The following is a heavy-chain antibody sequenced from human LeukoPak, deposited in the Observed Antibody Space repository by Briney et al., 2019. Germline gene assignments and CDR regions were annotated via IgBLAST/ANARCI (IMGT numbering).Heavy chain of an antibody. D-gene: IGHD3-10*01. J-gene: IGHJ3*02. CDR2: INDYGNRI. CDR1: GFTFMTSA. V-gene: IGHV3-64D*06. CDR3: VKDRPGSYAFDI. Sequence: GGSLRLSCSASGFTFMTSAMHWVRQAPGKGLEYVSSINDYGNRIHYAGSVKGRFSISRDTSTNTLYLQVSSLRPEDTAVYHCVKDRPGSYAFDIWGQGTMVTVSS.